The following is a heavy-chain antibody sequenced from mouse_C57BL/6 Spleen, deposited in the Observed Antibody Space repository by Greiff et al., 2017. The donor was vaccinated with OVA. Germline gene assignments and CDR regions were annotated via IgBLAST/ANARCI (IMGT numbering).Heavy chain of an antibody. D-gene: IGHD2-5*01. CDR2: IYPGSGST. V-gene: IGHV1-55*01. Sequence: QVQLQQSGAELVKPGASVKMSCKASGYTFTSYWITWVKQRPGQGLEWIGDIYPGSGSTNYNEKFKSKATLTVDTSSSTAYMQLSSLTSEDSAVYYCARRAYYSNLYAMDYWGQGTSVTVSS. CDR3: ARRAYYSNLYAMDY. J-gene: IGHJ4*01. CDR1: GYTFTSYW.